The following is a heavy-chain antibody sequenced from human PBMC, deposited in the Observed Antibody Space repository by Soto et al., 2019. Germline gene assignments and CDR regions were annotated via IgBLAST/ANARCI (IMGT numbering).Heavy chain of an antibody. CDR3: ARDRYSSSTLFDY. Sequence: PGGSLRLSCAASGFTFSNYWMHWVRQIPGQGLLWVSHIDSDGSSTSYADSVKGRFTISRDNSNKTLYLQMNSPRPEDTAVYYCARDRYSSSTLFDYWGQGTLVTVSS. CDR1: GFTFSNYW. V-gene: IGHV3-74*01. CDR2: IDSDGSST. J-gene: IGHJ4*02. D-gene: IGHD6-6*01.